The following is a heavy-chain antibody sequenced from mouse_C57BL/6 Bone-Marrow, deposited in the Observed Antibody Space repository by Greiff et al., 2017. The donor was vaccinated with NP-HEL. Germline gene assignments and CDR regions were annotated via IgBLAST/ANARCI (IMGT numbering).Heavy chain of an antibody. CDR3: ARDGAFYYYGSSYYYFDY. Sequence: QVQLQQSGPELVKPGASVKISCKASGYTFTDYYINWVKQRPGQGLEWIGWIYPGSGNTKYNEKFKGKATLTVDTSSSTAYMQLSSLTSEDSAVYFCARDGAFYYYGSSYYYFDYWGQGTTLTVSS. J-gene: IGHJ2*01. CDR2: IYPGSGNT. V-gene: IGHV1-84*01. CDR1: GYTFTDYY. D-gene: IGHD1-1*01.